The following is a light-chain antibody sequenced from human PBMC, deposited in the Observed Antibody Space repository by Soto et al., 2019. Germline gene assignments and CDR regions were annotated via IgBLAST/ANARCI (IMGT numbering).Light chain of an antibody. Sequence: EILMTQSPATLSVSPGERATLSCRASQTILSNLAWYQQKPGQAPRLLIFGASTRDTGIPARFSGSASGTEFTLTISRLQSEDFAIYYCQQYNNWPITFGQGTRLEIK. CDR3: QQYNNWPIT. V-gene: IGKV3-15*01. J-gene: IGKJ5*01. CDR2: GAS. CDR1: QTILSN.